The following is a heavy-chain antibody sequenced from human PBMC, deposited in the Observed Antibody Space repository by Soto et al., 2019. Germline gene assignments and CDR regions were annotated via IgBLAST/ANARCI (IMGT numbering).Heavy chain of an antibody. V-gene: IGHV1-18*01. CDR1: GYTFTSYG. Sequence: GASVKVSCKASGYTFTSYGISWVRQAPGQGLEWMGWISAYNGNTNYAQKLQGRVTMTTDTSTSTAYMELRSLRSDDTAVYYCARLRPKNAFYYYYMDVWGKGTTVTVSS. CDR2: ISAYNGNT. CDR3: ARLRPKNAFYYYYMDV. D-gene: IGHD3-3*01. J-gene: IGHJ6*03.